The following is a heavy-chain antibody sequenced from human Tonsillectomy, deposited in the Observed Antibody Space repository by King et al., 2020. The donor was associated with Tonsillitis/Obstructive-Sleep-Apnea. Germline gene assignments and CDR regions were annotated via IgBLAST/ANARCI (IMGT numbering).Heavy chain of an antibody. CDR1: GFTFNTYA. CDR2: IWSDGETK. V-gene: IGHV3-33*01. Sequence: VQLVESGGGVVQPGTSLGLSCAASGFTFNTYAMHWVRQAPGKGLEWVALIWSDGETKFYADSVKGRFTISRDNSKNTLSLQMNSLRADDTAVYYCVRDRKYTTFFDYWGQGSLVTVSS. CDR3: VRDRKYTTFFDY. J-gene: IGHJ4*01. D-gene: IGHD2/OR15-2a*01.